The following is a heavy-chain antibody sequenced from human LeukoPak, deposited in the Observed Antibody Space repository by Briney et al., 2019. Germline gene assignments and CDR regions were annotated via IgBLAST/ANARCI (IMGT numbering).Heavy chain of an antibody. J-gene: IGHJ4*02. CDR2: IIPILGIA. CDR1: GGTFSSYA. V-gene: IGHV1-69*04. Sequence: SVKVSCKASGGTFSSYAISWVRQAPGQGLEWMGRIIPILGIANYAQKFQGRVTITADKSTSTAYMELSSLRSEDTAVYYCARYSEYCSSTSCPYDYWGQGTLVTVSS. CDR3: ARYSEYCSSTSCPYDY. D-gene: IGHD2-2*01.